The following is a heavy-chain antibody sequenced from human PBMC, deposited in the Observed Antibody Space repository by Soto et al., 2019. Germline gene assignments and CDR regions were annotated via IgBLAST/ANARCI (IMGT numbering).Heavy chain of an antibody. Sequence: PSETLSLTCAVSGGSISSSNWWRWVRQPPGKGLEWIGEIYHSGSTNYNPSLKSRVTISVDKSKSHFSLKLSSVTAADTAVYYCARAIAARVRYFDYWGQGTLVTVSS. J-gene: IGHJ4*02. CDR1: GGSISSSNW. V-gene: IGHV4-4*02. CDR2: IYHSGST. D-gene: IGHD6-6*01. CDR3: ARAIAARVRYFDY.